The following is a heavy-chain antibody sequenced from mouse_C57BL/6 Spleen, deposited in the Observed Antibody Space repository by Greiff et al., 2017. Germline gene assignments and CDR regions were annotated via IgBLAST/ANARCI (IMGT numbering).Heavy chain of an antibody. D-gene: IGHD3-2*02. CDR3: TTDSSGYVYFDY. CDR1: GYTFTDYE. Sequence: QVQLQQSGAELVRPGASVTLSCKASGYTFTDYEMHWVKQTPVHGLEWIGAIDPETGGTAYNQKFKGKAILTADKSSSTAYMELRSLTSEDSAVYYCTTDSSGYVYFDYWGQGTTLTVSS. V-gene: IGHV1-15*01. J-gene: IGHJ2*01. CDR2: IDPETGGT.